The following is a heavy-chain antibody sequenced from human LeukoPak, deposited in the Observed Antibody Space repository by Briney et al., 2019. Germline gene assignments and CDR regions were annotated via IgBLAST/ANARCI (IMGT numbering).Heavy chain of an antibody. Sequence: SQTLSLTYAISGDSVSNNSAAWNWIRQSPSRGIEWVGSIYYRSKWYNYYAVSVKSRITINPDTSNNQFSLQLNSVTPEDTAVYYCARGQQWLDDAFDIWGQGTMVTVSS. CDR2: IYYRSKWYN. D-gene: IGHD6-19*01. CDR3: ARGQQWLDDAFDI. J-gene: IGHJ3*02. V-gene: IGHV6-1*01. CDR1: GDSVSNNSAA.